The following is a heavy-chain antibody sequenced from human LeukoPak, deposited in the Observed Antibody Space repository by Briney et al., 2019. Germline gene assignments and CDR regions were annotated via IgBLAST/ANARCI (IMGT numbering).Heavy chain of an antibody. CDR3: ARGGGDFWSGYSYYYYMDV. J-gene: IGHJ6*03. CDR1: GGSISSYY. Sequence: SETLSLTCTVSGGSISSYYWSWLRQPPGKGLEWIGYIYYSGSTNYNPSLKSRVTISVDTSKNQFSLKLSSVTAADTAVYYCARGGGDFWSGYSYYYYMDVWGKGTTVTVSS. D-gene: IGHD3-3*01. V-gene: IGHV4-59*01. CDR2: IYYSGST.